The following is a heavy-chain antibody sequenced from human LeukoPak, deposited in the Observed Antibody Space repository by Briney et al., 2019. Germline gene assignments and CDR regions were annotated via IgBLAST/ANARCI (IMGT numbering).Heavy chain of an antibody. V-gene: IGHV3-53*01. Sequence: GGSLRLSCAASGFTVSSSYMSWVRQAPGKGLERVSIIYSGGSTYYAGSVKGRFTISRDNSNNTLYLQMNSLRAEDTAVYYCARNYGGNWFDPWGQGTLVTVSS. D-gene: IGHD4-23*01. J-gene: IGHJ5*02. CDR3: ARNYGGNWFDP. CDR2: IYSGGST. CDR1: GFTVSSSY.